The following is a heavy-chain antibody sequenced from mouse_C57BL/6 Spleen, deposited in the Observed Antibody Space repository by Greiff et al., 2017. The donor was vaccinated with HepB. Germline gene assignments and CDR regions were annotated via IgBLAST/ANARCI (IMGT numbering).Heavy chain of an antibody. J-gene: IGHJ1*03. CDR3: TRSGSRGNWYFDV. V-gene: IGHV6-6*01. D-gene: IGHD1-3*01. Sequence: EVKVEESGGGLVQPGGSMKLSCAASGFTFSDAWMDWVRQSPEKGLEWVAEIRNKANNHATYYAESVKGRFTISRDDSKSSVYLQMNSLRAEDTGIYYCTRSGSRGNWYFDVWGTGTTVTVSS. CDR2: IRNKANNHAT. CDR1: GFTFSDAW.